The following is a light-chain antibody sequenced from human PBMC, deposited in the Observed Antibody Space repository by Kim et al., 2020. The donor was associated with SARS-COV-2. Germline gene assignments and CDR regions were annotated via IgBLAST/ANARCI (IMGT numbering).Light chain of an antibody. CDR3: QVWDSSIVV. Sequence: SVALGQTARISCGGNNIGSKNVHWYQQKPGQAPVLVIYRDNNRPSGIPERFSGSNSGNTATLTISRAQAGDEADFYCQVWDSSIVVFGGGTQLTVL. CDR1: NIGSKN. J-gene: IGLJ2*01. V-gene: IGLV3-9*01. CDR2: RDN.